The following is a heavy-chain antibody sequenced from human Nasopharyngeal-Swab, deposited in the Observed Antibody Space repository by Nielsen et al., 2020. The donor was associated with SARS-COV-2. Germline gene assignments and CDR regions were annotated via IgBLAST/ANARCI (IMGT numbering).Heavy chain of an antibody. D-gene: IGHD6-19*01. Sequence: GESLNISCAASGFTFSTYSMILVRQAPAKGLEWVSWISSSVSYIYYADSVKGRFTISRDNAKNALYLQMSSLRAEDTAVYYCARLPSAWGRRDFDYWGQGTLVTVSS. J-gene: IGHJ4*02. CDR1: GFTFSTYS. V-gene: IGHV3-21*06. CDR3: ARLPSAWGRRDFDY. CDR2: ISSSVSYI.